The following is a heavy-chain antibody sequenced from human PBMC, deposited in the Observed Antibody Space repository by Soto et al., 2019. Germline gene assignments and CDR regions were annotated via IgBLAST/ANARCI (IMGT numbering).Heavy chain of an antibody. D-gene: IGHD2-15*01. Sequence: GGSLRLSCAASGFTFSSYDMHWVRQATGKGLEWVSAIGTAGDTYYPGSVKGRFTISRENAKNSLYLQMNSLRAEDTAVYYCARDGFYCSGGSCYDYWGQGTLVTVSS. CDR2: IGTAGDT. J-gene: IGHJ4*02. V-gene: IGHV3-13*01. CDR1: GFTFSSYD. CDR3: ARDGFYCSGGSCYDY.